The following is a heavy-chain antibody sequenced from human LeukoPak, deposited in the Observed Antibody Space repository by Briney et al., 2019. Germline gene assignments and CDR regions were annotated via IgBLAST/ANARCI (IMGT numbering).Heavy chain of an antibody. V-gene: IGHV3-23*05. CDR3: GSKTGRTGTYY. J-gene: IGHJ4*02. Sequence: GGSLRLSCAASGFSFSDYVMSWVRQAPGKGLEWVSAIFSSGTNTYYADFAKGRFTISRDNSKNTLFLQMNSLRAEDTAVYHCGSKTGRTGTYYWGQGTLVTVSS. D-gene: IGHD3-10*01. CDR1: GFSFSDYV. CDR2: IFSSGTNT.